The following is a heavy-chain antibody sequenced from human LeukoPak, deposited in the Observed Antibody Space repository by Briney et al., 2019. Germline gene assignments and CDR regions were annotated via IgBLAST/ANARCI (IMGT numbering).Heavy chain of an antibody. D-gene: IGHD2-8*01. Sequence: ASVKVSCKASGYTFTSYCMHWVRQAPGQGLEWMGWINPNSGDTNYAQKFQGRVTMTRDTSINTAYMELSRLRSDDTAVYYCAKDRSCINDVCHGDFDYWGQGTLVTVSS. CDR3: AKDRSCINDVCHGDFDY. CDR2: INPNSGDT. V-gene: IGHV1-2*02. CDR1: GYTFTSYC. J-gene: IGHJ4*02.